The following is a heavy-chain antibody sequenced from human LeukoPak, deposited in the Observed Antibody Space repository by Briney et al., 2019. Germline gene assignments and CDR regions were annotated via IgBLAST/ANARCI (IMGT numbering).Heavy chain of an antibody. CDR3: AKGLEYIVVVTAILFDY. V-gene: IGHV3-30*04. CDR1: GFSLSSYA. Sequence: GGSERLSCAASGFSLSSYAVRWVRQAPGKGLEWVPVISYDGSNKYYADHVKGRHTISRDNSKNTLYLQMNTLRAEDTAVYYCAKGLEYIVVVTAILFDYWGQGTLVTVSS. J-gene: IGHJ4*02. D-gene: IGHD2-21*02. CDR2: ISYDGSNK.